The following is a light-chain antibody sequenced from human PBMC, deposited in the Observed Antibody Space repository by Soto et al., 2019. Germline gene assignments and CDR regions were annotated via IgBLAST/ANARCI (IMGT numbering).Light chain of an antibody. CDR2: GAS. CDR3: QQYADLPYT. J-gene: IGKJ2*01. Sequence: EIVLTQSPGTLSLSPGERATLSCMASQTLTTRFLAWYQQKPGQAPRLLIYGASSRAPGIPDRFSGSGSGTEYTLTISRLEPEDFAVYSCQQYADLPYTFGQGTTLEIK. CDR1: QTLTTRF. V-gene: IGKV3-20*01.